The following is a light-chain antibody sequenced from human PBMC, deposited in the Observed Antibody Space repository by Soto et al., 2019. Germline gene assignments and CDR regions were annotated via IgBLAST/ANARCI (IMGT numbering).Light chain of an antibody. V-gene: IGLV2-8*01. Sequence: QSALTQPPSASGSPGQSVTISCTGTSSDVGGYNYVSWYQQHPGKAPKLMIYEVTKRPSGVPDRFSGSKSGNTASLTVSGLQPVDEADYYCSSYAGRNNFVVFGGGTKVTVL. CDR3: SSYAGRNNFVV. CDR1: SSDVGGYNY. CDR2: EVT. J-gene: IGLJ2*01.